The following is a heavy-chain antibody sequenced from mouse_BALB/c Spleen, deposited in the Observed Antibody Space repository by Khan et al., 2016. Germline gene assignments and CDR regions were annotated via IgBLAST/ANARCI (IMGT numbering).Heavy chain of an antibody. CDR2: IYPGSGDA. CDR3: ARSGYYYGSSVWAMDY. V-gene: IGHV1-77*01. Sequence: QVQLKESGAELARPGALVKLSCKASGYTFTDFYINWVKQRTGQGLEWIGEIYPGSGDAYYNEKFKGMATLTADQSSSTAYMQLSSLTSEDSAVYFCARSGYYYGSSVWAMDYWGRGTSVTVSS. D-gene: IGHD1-1*01. J-gene: IGHJ4*01. CDR1: GYTFTDFY.